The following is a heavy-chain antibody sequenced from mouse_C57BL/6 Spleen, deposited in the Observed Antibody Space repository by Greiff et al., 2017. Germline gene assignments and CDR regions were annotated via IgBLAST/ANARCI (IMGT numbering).Heavy chain of an antibody. V-gene: IGHV5-17*01. CDR1: GFTFSDYG. J-gene: IGHJ1*03. CDR3: ARGIYDGYLGYWYFDV. D-gene: IGHD2-3*01. CDR2: ISSGSSTI. Sequence: EVQGVESGGGLVKPGGSLKLSCAASGFTFSDYGMHWVRQAPEKGLEWVAYISSGSSTIYYADTGKGRFPISRDNAKNTLFLQMTSLRSEDTAMYYCARGIYDGYLGYWYFDVWGTGTTVTVSS.